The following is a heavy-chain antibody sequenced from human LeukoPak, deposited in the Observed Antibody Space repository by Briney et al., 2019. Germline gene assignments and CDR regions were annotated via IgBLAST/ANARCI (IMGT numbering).Heavy chain of an antibody. V-gene: IGHV1-2*02. D-gene: IGHD3-10*01. Sequence: ASAKVSCKASGYTFTGYYMYWVRQAPGQGLEWMGWINPNSGGTNYAQKFQGRVTMTRDTSISTAYMELSRLRSDDTAVYYCARDLPTIPKLLWFGEARDDAFDIWGQGTMVTVSS. CDR1: GYTFTGYY. CDR3: ARDLPTIPKLLWFGEARDDAFDI. CDR2: INPNSGGT. J-gene: IGHJ3*02.